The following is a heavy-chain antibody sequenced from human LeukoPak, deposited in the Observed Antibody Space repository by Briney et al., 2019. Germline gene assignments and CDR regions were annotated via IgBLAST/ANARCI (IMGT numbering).Heavy chain of an antibody. CDR1: GFTFSSYA. D-gene: IGHD3-10*01. Sequence: GGSLRLSCAASGFTFSSYAMSWVRQAPGKGLEWVSDISGSGGSTYYADSVKGRFTISRDNSKNTLYLQMNSLRAEDTAVYYCAGGSGSYLTTFIFDYWGQGTLVTVSS. CDR3: AGGSGSYLTTFIFDY. CDR2: ISGSGGST. J-gene: IGHJ4*02. V-gene: IGHV3-23*01.